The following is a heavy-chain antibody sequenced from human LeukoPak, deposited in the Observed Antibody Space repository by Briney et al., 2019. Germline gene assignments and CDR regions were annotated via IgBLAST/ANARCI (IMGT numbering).Heavy chain of an antibody. Sequence: GGSLRLSCAASGFTFSSYWMSWVRQAPGKGLEWVANIKQDGSEKYYVDSVKGRFTISRDNAKNLLYLQMNSLRAEDTAVYYCARDPQGYYDSSGYYTDYFDYWGQGTLVTVSS. CDR2: IKQDGSEK. D-gene: IGHD3-22*01. J-gene: IGHJ4*02. V-gene: IGHV3-7*01. CDR1: GFTFSSYW. CDR3: ARDPQGYYDSSGYYTDYFDY.